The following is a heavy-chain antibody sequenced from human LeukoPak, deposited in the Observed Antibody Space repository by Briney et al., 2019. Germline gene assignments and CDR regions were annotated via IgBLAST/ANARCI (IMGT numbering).Heavy chain of an antibody. CDR1: GFTFSSYS. CDR3: ARDLSMGSGVYSSSWHGFDY. V-gene: IGHV3-21*01. CDR2: ISSSSSYI. J-gene: IGHJ4*02. D-gene: IGHD6-13*01. Sequence: GGSLRLSCAASGFTFSSYSMNWVRQAPGKGLEWVSSISSSSSYIYYADSVKGRFTISRDNAKNSLYLQMNSLRAEDTAVYYCARDLSMGSGVYSSSWHGFDYWGQGTLVTVSS.